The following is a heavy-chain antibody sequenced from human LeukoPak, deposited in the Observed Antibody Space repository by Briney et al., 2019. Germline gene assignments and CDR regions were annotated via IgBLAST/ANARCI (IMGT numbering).Heavy chain of an antibody. V-gene: IGHV4-59*01. CDR1: GGSISSYY. J-gene: IGHJ3*02. D-gene: IGHD3-10*01. Sequence: PSETLSLTCTVSGGSISSYYWSWIRQPPGKGLEWIGYIYYSGSTNYNPSLKSRVTISVDTSKNQFSLKLSSVTAADTAVYYCARKEITMVRGQYYDAFDIWGQGTMVTVSS. CDR2: IYYSGST. CDR3: ARKEITMVRGQYYDAFDI.